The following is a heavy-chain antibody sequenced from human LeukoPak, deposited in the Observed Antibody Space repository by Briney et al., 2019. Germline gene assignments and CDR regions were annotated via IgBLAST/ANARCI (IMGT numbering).Heavy chain of an antibody. V-gene: IGHV1-2*02. CDR2: INPHSGAT. CDR3: AALTPGSGTYYLDY. D-gene: IGHD3-10*01. J-gene: IGHJ4*02. Sequence: ASVKVSCKASGYSFTGNYMHWVRQAPGQGLEWMGWINPHSGATNYAQKFQGRVTMTRDTSISTAYMELSRLRSDDTAVYYCAALTPGSGTYYLDYWGQGTLVTVSS. CDR1: GYSFTGNY.